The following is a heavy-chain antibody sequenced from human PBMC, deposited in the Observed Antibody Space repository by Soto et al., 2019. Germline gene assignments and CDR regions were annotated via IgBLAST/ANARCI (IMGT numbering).Heavy chain of an antibody. CDR2: INTGNGNT. D-gene: IGHD2-15*01. CDR1: GYTFTSYP. CDR3: ARDKGVCSDINCPFNWCDP. V-gene: IGHV1-3*04. J-gene: IGHJ5*02. Sequence: QVPLVQSGAEVKKPGASVKVSCKASGYTFTSYPMHWVRQAPGQRLEWMGWINTGNGNTKYSQKFQGRVTITRDTSASTAYMELSSLTSEDTAVYYCARDKGVCSDINCPFNWCDPWGQGTLVTVSS.